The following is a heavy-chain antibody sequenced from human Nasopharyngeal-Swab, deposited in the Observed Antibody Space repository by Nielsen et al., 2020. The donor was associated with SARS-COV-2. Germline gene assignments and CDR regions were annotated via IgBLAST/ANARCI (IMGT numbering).Heavy chain of an antibody. CDR2: ISGSGDTT. Sequence: GESLKISCAASGFTFSSYAMSWVRQAPGKGLEWVSSISGSGDTTYCADSVKGRFIISRDNSKNTLYLQMNSLRAEDTAVYYCARGKAGYCSSTSCYLYFDYWGQGTLVTVSS. V-gene: IGHV3-23*01. CDR3: ARGKAGYCSSTSCYLYFDY. D-gene: IGHD2-2*01. J-gene: IGHJ4*02. CDR1: GFTFSSYA.